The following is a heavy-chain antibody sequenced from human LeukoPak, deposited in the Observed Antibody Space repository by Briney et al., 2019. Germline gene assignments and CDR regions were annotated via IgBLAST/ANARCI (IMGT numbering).Heavy chain of an antibody. D-gene: IGHD1-26*01. CDR2: IYYSGST. Sequence: PSETLSLTCTVSGGSISSYYWSWIRQPPGKGLEWIGYIYYSGSTNYNPSLKSRVTISVDTSKNQFSLKLSSVTAADTAVYYCARVEWELLSQGAFDIWGQGTMVTVSS. CDR1: GGSISSYY. CDR3: ARVEWELLSQGAFDI. V-gene: IGHV4-59*01. J-gene: IGHJ3*02.